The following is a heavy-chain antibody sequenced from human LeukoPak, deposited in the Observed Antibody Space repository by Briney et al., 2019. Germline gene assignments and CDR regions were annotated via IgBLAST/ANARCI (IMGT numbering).Heavy chain of an antibody. D-gene: IGHD2-2*01. V-gene: IGHV3-21*01. CDR1: GFTFSSYS. Sequence: GGSLRLSCAASGFTFSSYSINWVRQAPGKGLEWVSSISSGSTYIYYADSVRGRFTISRDNSKNTLYLQMNSLRVEDTAVYYCVKVRRYSTSWEFRPEFDYWGQGTLVIVSS. CDR3: VKVRRYSTSWEFRPEFDY. J-gene: IGHJ4*02. CDR2: ISSGSTYI.